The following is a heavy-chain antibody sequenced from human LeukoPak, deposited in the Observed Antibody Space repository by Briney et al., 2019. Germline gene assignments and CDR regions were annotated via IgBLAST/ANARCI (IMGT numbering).Heavy chain of an antibody. V-gene: IGHV1-2*02. D-gene: IGHD6-13*01. Sequence: ASVKVSCKASGYNFIIYFLHWVRQAPGQGPEWMGWINPHSGATKYAQQFQGRVTMTRDTSISTAYMELSSLRSDDTAVYYSARSTYTSIWDHDAFGIWGQGTMVTVSS. CDR2: INPHSGAT. CDR1: GYNFIIYF. CDR3: ARSTYTSIWDHDAFGI. J-gene: IGHJ3*02.